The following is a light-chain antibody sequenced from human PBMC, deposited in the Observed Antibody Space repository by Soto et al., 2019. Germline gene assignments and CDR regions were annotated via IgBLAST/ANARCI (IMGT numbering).Light chain of an antibody. Sequence: ESVLIQSPGTLSLSPGERATLSCRTSQSVSSSYLAWYQQTPGQAPRLLIYGASSRATGIPDRFSGSGSGTDFSLTISRLEPEDFAVYYCQQFVNSPITFGQGTRLEIK. J-gene: IGKJ5*01. CDR2: GAS. V-gene: IGKV3-20*01. CDR3: QQFVNSPIT. CDR1: QSVSSSY.